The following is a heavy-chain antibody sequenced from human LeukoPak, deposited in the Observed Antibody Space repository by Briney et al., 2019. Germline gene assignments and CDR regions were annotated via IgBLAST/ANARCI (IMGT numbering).Heavy chain of an antibody. D-gene: IGHD2-2*01. CDR1: GFTFTSSA. J-gene: IGHJ4*02. V-gene: IGHV1-58*02. Sequence: ASVKVSCKASGFTFTSSAMQWVRQARGQHLEWIGWIVVGSGKTNYAQKIQERVTITRDMSTNTAYMELSSLSSEDTAVYYCAASPYCTSNSCYRSLDYWGQGTLVTVSS. CDR3: AASPYCTSNSCYRSLDY. CDR2: IVVGSGKT.